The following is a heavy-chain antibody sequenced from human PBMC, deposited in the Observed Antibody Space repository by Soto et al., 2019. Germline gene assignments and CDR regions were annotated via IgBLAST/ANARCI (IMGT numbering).Heavy chain of an antibody. V-gene: IGHV3-66*01. D-gene: IGHD3-9*01. J-gene: IGHJ3*02. Sequence: EVQLVESGGGLVQPGGSLRLSCAASGFTVSSNYMSWVRQAPGKGLEWVSVIYSGGSTYYADSVKGRFTISRDNSKNTLYLQMNSLRAEDTAVYYCARAPDYDILTGWGAFDIWGQGTMVTVSS. CDR3: ARAPDYDILTGWGAFDI. CDR2: IYSGGST. CDR1: GFTVSSNY.